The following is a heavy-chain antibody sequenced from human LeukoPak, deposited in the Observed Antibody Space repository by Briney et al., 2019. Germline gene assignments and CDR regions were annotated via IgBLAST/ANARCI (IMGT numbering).Heavy chain of an antibody. CDR1: GFTFSRHG. CDR2: IGDTGRAK. V-gene: IGHV3-30*18. D-gene: IGHD3-16*01. CDR3: AKDRMTTGGEDYFDY. J-gene: IGHJ4*02. Sequence: PGGSLRLSCAASGFTFSRHGMHWVRQAPGKGLEWVAVIGDTGRAKYYADSVEGRFTASRDNSKNTLYLQMNSLRAEDTAVYYCAKDRMTTGGEDYFDYWGQGTLVTVSS.